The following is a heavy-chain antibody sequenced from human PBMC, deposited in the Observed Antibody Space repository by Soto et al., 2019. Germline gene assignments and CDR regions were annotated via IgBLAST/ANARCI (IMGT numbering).Heavy chain of an antibody. Sequence: GGSLRLSCAASGFTFSSYAMHWVRQAPGKGLEWVAVISYDGSNKYYADSVKGRFTISRDNSKNTLYLQMNSLRAEDTAVYYCARENYDFWSGYYQGYYYYGMDVWGQGTTVTVSS. CDR2: ISYDGSNK. CDR1: GFTFSSYA. V-gene: IGHV3-30-3*01. D-gene: IGHD3-3*01. CDR3: ARENYDFWSGYYQGYYYYGMDV. J-gene: IGHJ6*02.